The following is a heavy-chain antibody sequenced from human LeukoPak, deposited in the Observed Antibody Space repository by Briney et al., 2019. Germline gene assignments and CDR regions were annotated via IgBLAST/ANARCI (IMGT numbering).Heavy chain of an antibody. CDR3: ARGNSGYDPDY. CDR2: IYYSGST. D-gene: IGHD5-12*01. CDR1: GGSISSYY. J-gene: IGHJ4*02. V-gene: IGHV4-59*01. Sequence: SETLSLTCTVSGGSISSYYWSWIRQPPGKGLEWIGYIYYSGSTNYNPSLKSRVTISVDTSKNQFSLKLSSVTAADTAVYYCARGNSGYDPDYWGQGTLVTVSS.